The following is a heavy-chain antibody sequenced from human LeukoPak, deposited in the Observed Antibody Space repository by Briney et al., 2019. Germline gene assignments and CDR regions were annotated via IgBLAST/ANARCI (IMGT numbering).Heavy chain of an antibody. CDR1: GFSIRGYW. D-gene: IGHD5-12*01. CDR3: VRDGDAYDFDL. V-gene: IGHV3-74*01. Sequence: RGSLRLSCAASGFSIRGYWMHWVRHAPGKALMWVSRIKSDGSWTNYADSVRGRFTISRDNAKNTLFLQMVGLRAEDTAIYYCVRDGDAYDFDLWGQGILVTVSS. CDR2: IKSDGSWT. J-gene: IGHJ4*02.